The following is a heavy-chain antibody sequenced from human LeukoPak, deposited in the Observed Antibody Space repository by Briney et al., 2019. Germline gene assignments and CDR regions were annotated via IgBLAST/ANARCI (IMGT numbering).Heavy chain of an antibody. Sequence: PGGSLRLSCAASGFTVSSNYMSWVRQAPGKGLEWVSVIYSGGSTYYADSVKGRFTISRDNSKNTLYLQMNSLRAEDTAVYYCASKVIIRGVILFDYWGQGTLVTVSS. J-gene: IGHJ4*02. D-gene: IGHD3-10*01. V-gene: IGHV3-66*01. CDR2: IYSGGST. CDR3: ASKVIIRGVILFDY. CDR1: GFTVSSNY.